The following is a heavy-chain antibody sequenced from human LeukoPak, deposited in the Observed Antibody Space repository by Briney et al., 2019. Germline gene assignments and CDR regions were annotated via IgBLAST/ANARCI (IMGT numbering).Heavy chain of an antibody. V-gene: IGHV4-31*03. J-gene: IGHJ4*02. Sequence: PSRTLSLTCTVSGGSISSGGYYWSWIRQHPGKGLEWIGSVYCSGSTNYSPSLQGRVIISLDTSRNQFSLKLSSVTAADTAVYYCASGDNDPLFDYWGQGALVTVSS. CDR3: ASGDNDPLFDY. CDR2: VYCSGST. D-gene: IGHD1-1*01. CDR1: GGSISSGGYY.